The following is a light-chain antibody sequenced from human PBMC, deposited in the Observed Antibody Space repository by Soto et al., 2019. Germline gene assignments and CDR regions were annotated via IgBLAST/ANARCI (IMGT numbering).Light chain of an antibody. CDR1: QSLLHSNGYTY. J-gene: IGKJ4*01. CDR3: VQALQTLT. V-gene: IGKV2-28*01. CDR2: LGS. Sequence: DIVMTQSPLSLPVTPGEPASISCRSSQSLLHSNGYTYLDWYLQKPGQSPQLLIYLGSNRASGVPDRFSGRGSGTDFTLKISGVEAEDVGVYYCVQALQTLTFGGGTKVEI.